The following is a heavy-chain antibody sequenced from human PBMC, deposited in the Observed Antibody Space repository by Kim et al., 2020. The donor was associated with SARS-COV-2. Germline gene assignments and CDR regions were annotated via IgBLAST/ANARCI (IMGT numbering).Heavy chain of an antibody. V-gene: IGHV3-13*01. Sequence: GGSLRLSCAASGFTFSSHDMHWVRQATGKGLEWVSGIGADGDTYYLGSVRCRFTISRENAKNSLYLQMNRLTVGDTAVYYCVRDLSGSNYWYGMDVWGQGTTVTVSS. CDR2: IGADGDT. CDR1: GFTFSSHD. CDR3: VRDLSGSNYWYGMDV. J-gene: IGHJ6*02. D-gene: IGHD1-26*01.